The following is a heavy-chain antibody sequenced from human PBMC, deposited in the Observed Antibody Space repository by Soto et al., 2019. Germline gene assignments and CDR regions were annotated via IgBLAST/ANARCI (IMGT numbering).Heavy chain of an antibody. D-gene: IGHD3-10*01. CDR1: GASISDNY. V-gene: IGHV4-59*01. CDR2: IYDSGNT. CDR3: ARDPGSGSYYGWFDP. Sequence: SETLSLTCTVSGASISDNYWSWIRQPPGKGLEWIGYIYDSGNTNYSPPLQSRVTMSVDRSKNQFSLALNSVTAADTAVYYCARDPGSGSYYGWFDPWGQGTLVTVSS. J-gene: IGHJ5*02.